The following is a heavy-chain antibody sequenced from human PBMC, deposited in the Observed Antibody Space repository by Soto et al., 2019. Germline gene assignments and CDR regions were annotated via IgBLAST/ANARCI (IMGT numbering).Heavy chain of an antibody. CDR3: ARDPGYAATIFDY. CDR1: GGTFSSYT. Sequence: SVKVSCKASGGTFSSYTISWVRQAPGQGLEWMGRIIPILGIANYAQKLQGRVTITADKSTSTAYMELSSLRSEDTAVYYCARDPGYAATIFDYWGQGTLVTVSS. D-gene: IGHD5-12*01. V-gene: IGHV1-69*04. CDR2: IIPILGIA. J-gene: IGHJ4*02.